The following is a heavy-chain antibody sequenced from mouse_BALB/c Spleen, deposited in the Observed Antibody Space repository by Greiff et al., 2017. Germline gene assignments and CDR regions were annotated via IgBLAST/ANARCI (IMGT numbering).Heavy chain of an antibody. J-gene: IGHJ3*01. CDR1: GFTFSSYA. V-gene: IGHV5-6-5*01. D-gene: IGHD2-4*01. Sequence: EVKVVESGGGLVKPGGSLKLSCAASGFTFSSYAMSWVRQTPEKRLEWVASISSGGSTYYPDSVKGRFTISRDNARNILYLQMSSLRSEDTAMYYCARGRDYDSFAYWGQGTLVTVSA. CDR3: ARGRDYDSFAY. CDR2: ISSGGST.